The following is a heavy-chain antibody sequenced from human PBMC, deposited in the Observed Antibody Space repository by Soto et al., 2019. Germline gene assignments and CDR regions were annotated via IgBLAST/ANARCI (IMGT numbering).Heavy chain of an antibody. CDR1: GLAFRSFL. Sequence: EVQLVESGGGLVRPGGALRLSCAASGLAFRSFLMSWVRQAPGGGLDWVANSNQDGRDTYYSDSVRDRFTISRDNAANSLFLHMNSLGAEDTALYYCATYHDDEWESYRHRYWGQGTLVTVSS. D-gene: IGHD3-16*02. V-gene: IGHV3-7*01. CDR2: SNQDGRDT. J-gene: IGHJ4*02. CDR3: ATYHDDEWESYRHRY.